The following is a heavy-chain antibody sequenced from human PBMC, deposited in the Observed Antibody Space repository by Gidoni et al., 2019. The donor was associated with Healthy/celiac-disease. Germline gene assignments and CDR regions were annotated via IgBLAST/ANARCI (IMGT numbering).Heavy chain of an antibody. Sequence: EVQMLESGGGLVQPGGSLRLSCAASGFTFSSYAVSWVRQAPGKGLEWVSGISGSDGSTYYADSVKGRFTISRDNSKNTLYLQMNSLRAEDTAVYYCAKPVYKGYYYYCMDVWGQGTTVTVSS. D-gene: IGHD1-1*01. V-gene: IGHV3-23*01. J-gene: IGHJ6*02. CDR2: ISGSDGST. CDR3: AKPVYKGYYYYCMDV. CDR1: GFTFSSYA.